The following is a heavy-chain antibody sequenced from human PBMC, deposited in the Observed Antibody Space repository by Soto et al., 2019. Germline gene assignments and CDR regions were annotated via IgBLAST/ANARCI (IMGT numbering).Heavy chain of an antibody. J-gene: IGHJ4*02. D-gene: IGHD5-12*01. CDR2: IWNDGTSR. CDR3: ARPDIVAAIGGALDC. CDR1: GFTFSNYG. V-gene: IGHV3-33*01. Sequence: VQLVESGGGVVQPGRSLRLSCEASGFTFSNYGMHWVRQAPGKGLEWVAVIWNDGTSRYYADSVKGRFTISRDNSKNTLFSQMNNLRAEDTAVYYCARPDIVAAIGGALDCWGQGTLVTVSS.